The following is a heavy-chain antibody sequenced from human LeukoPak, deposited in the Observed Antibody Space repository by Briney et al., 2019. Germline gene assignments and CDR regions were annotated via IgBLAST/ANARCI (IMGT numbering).Heavy chain of an antibody. CDR2: TNQNGSEK. CDR1: GFTFSSYW. J-gene: IGHJ4*02. Sequence: GGSRRLSWAASGFTFSSYWMSWVRQAPGKGLEWVASTNQNGSEKYYVDSVKGRFTISRDNAKNSLYLQMNSLRAEETAIYYCAKAPRGSGSLYYFDYWGQGTLVTVSS. CDR3: AKAPRGSGSLYYFDY. D-gene: IGHD1-26*01. V-gene: IGHV3-7*01.